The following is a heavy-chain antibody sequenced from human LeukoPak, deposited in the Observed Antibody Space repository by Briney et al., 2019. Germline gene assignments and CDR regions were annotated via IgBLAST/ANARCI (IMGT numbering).Heavy chain of an antibody. Sequence: SETLSLTCTVSGDSISSGSYYWSCIRQPAGTVLEWIGRIYTSGSTNYNPSLKSRLTISVDTSTNQFSLKLSSVTAADTAVYYCAREGYGSGSYYNPDYWGQGTLVTVSS. CDR2: IYTSGST. V-gene: IGHV4-61*02. CDR1: GDSISSGSYY. D-gene: IGHD3-10*01. CDR3: AREGYGSGSYYNPDY. J-gene: IGHJ4*02.